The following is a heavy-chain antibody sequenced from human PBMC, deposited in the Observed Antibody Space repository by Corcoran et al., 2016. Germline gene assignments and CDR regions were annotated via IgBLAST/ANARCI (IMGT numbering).Heavy chain of an antibody. V-gene: IGHV4-34*01. CDR1: GGSFSGYY. Sequence: QVQLQQWGAGLLKPSETLSLTCAVYGGSFSGYYWSWLRQPPGKGLEWIGEINHSGSTHYNPSLKSRVTISVDTSKNQFSLKLSSVTAADTAVYYCAISRTRGWSGTYGMDVWGQGTTVTVSS. D-gene: IGHD3-3*01. J-gene: IGHJ6*02. CDR2: INHSGST. CDR3: AISRTRGWSGTYGMDV.